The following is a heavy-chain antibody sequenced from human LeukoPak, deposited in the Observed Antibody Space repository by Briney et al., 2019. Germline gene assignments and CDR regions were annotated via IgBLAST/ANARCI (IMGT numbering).Heavy chain of an antibody. Sequence: SETLSLTCTVSGGFISSSSYYWGWIRQPPGKGLEWIGSIYYSGSTYYNPSLKSRVTISVDTSKNQFSLKLSSVTAADTAVYYCARVRDCSSTSCYSTWFDPWGQGTLVTVSS. J-gene: IGHJ5*02. D-gene: IGHD2-2*01. CDR3: ARVRDCSSTSCYSTWFDP. V-gene: IGHV4-39*07. CDR2: IYYSGST. CDR1: GGFISSSSYY.